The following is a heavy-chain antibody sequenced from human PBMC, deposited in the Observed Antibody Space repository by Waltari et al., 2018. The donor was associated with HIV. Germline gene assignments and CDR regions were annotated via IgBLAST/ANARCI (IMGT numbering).Heavy chain of an antibody. CDR2: IYPGDSDT. CDR1: GYSFTSYW. D-gene: IGHD3-3*01. J-gene: IGHJ6*02. CDR3: ARGDFWSRRGSYYYYGMDV. Sequence: EVQLVQSGAEVKKPGESLKISCKGSGYSFTSYWIGWVRQMPGKGLEWMGIIYPGDSDTRYSPSFQGQVTISADKSISTAYLQWSSLKASDTAMYYCARGDFWSRRGSYYYYGMDVWGQGTTVTVSS. V-gene: IGHV5-51*01.